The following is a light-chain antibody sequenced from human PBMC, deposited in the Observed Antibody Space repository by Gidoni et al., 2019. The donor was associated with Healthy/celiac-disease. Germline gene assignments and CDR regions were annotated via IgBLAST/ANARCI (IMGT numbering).Light chain of an antibody. J-gene: IGKJ2*01. CDR1: QSVSSS. Sequence: VLTQSPATLSLSPGERATLSCRARQSVSSSLAWYQQKPGQDPRIRIYDESNTATGIPARFSGSRSGTDFTLTISSLESEDFAVYYWQQRSNWPYTFGQGTKLEIK. CDR3: QQRSNWPYT. V-gene: IGKV3-11*01. CDR2: DES.